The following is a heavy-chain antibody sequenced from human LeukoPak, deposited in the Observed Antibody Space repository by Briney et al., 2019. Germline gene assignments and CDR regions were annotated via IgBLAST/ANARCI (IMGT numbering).Heavy chain of an antibody. V-gene: IGHV4-39*07. Sequence: PSETLPLTCTVSGGSISSSSYYWGWIRQPPGKGLEWIGSIYYSGSTYYNPSLKSRVTISVDTSKNQFSLKLSSVTAADTAVYYCARGRGVVVPAAILTWGDYYYYYMDVWGKGTTVTVSS. J-gene: IGHJ6*03. CDR1: GGSISSSSYY. D-gene: IGHD2-2*01. CDR3: ARGRGVVVPAAILTWGDYYYYYMDV. CDR2: IYYSGST.